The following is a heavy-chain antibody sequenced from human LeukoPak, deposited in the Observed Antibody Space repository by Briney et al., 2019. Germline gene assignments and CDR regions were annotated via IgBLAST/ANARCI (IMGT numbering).Heavy chain of an antibody. CDR1: GGSISPYY. V-gene: IGHV4-59*08. J-gene: IGHJ4*02. Sequence: YPSETLSLTCTVSGGSISPYYWTWSRQPPGKGLEWIGYVHYSGSTKYNPSLKSRVTISLDTSKNQFSLRLSSVSAADTAVYYCARARRIAAAGLYFDYWGQGTLVTVSS. D-gene: IGHD6-13*01. CDR2: VHYSGST. CDR3: ARARRIAAAGLYFDY.